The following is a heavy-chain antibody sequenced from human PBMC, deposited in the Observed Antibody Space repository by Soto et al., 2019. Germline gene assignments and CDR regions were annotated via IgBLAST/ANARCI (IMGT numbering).Heavy chain of an antibody. CDR1: VFTFSDYY. D-gene: IGHD3-22*01. CDR2: ISSSDSII. Sequence: PVGSLRLSCASSVFTFSDYYMSWIRDAPGKWLEWVSYISSSDSIIYYADSVKGRFTISRDNAKNSLYMQMNSLRAEDTAVYYCARDQGYYDSSGDFEYWGQGTLVSVSS. CDR3: ARDQGYYDSSGDFEY. J-gene: IGHJ4*02. V-gene: IGHV3-11*01.